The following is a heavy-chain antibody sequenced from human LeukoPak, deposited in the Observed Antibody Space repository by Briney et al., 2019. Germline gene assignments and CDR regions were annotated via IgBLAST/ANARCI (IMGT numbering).Heavy chain of an antibody. D-gene: IGHD2-2*01. J-gene: IGHJ6*03. V-gene: IGHV4-34*01. CDR2: INHSGST. CDR3: WITVRERSSTSFAWGLYYYYYMDV. Sequence: SETLSLTCAVYGGSFSGYYWSWIRQPPGKGLEWIGEINHSGSTNYKPSPKSRVTISVDTSKNQFSLKVSSATAADTAVYYCWITVRERSSTSFAWGLYYYYYMDVWGKGTTVTVSS. CDR1: GGSFSGYY.